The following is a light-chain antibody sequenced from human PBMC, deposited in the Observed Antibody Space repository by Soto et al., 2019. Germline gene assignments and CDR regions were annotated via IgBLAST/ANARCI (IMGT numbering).Light chain of an antibody. V-gene: IGKV1-17*01. CDR1: QGIRKD. CDR2: AAS. J-gene: IGKJ1*01. CDR3: LQHNSYPLT. Sequence: DIPMTQSPSSLSASVGDRGTITCRARQGIRKDFGWYQQKPGNAPKRLIYAASSLQSGVPSRFSGSGSGTEFTLTISRLQSEDFATYYCLQHNSYPLTFGQGTKVEIK.